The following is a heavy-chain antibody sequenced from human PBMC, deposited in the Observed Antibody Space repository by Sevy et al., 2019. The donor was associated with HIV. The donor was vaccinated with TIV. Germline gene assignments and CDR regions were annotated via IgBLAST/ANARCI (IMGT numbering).Heavy chain of an antibody. CDR3: ARGYSGYDAFDY. CDR1: GFTFSSYG. CDR2: IWYDGSNK. D-gene: IGHD5-12*01. J-gene: IGHJ4*02. Sequence: GGSLRLSCAASGFTFSSYGMHWVRQAPGKGLEGVAVIWYDGSNKYYADSVKGRFTISRDNSKNTLYLQMNSLRAEDTAVYYCARGYSGYDAFDYWGQGTLVTVSS. V-gene: IGHV3-33*01.